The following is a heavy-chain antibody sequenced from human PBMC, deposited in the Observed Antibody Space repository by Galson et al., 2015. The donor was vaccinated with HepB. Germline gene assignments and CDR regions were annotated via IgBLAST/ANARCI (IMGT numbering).Heavy chain of an antibody. CDR2: IWYDGSNK. V-gene: IGHV3-33*01. CDR1: GFTFSSYG. CDR3: ARGLYSSSSGTVFDY. Sequence: SLRLSCAASGFTFSSYGMHWVRQAPGKGLEWVAVIWYDGSNKYYADSVKGRFTISRDNSKNTLYLQMNSLRAEDTAVYYCARGLYSSSSGTVFDYWGQGTLVTVSS. D-gene: IGHD6-6*01. J-gene: IGHJ4*02.